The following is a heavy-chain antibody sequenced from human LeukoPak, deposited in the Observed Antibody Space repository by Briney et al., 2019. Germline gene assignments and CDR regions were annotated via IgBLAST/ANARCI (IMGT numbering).Heavy chain of an antibody. Sequence: TGGSLRLSCAASGFTFNTYGMHWVRQAPGKGLEWVAFIQYDGRNEYYGDSVKGRFTISRDNSRKMLYLQMNSLTAEDTAVHYCAKEYFYGGGGYMDVWGKGTTVTVSS. CDR2: IQYDGRNE. V-gene: IGHV3-30*02. CDR1: GFTFNTYG. D-gene: IGHD3-10*01. CDR3: AKEYFYGGGGYMDV. J-gene: IGHJ6*03.